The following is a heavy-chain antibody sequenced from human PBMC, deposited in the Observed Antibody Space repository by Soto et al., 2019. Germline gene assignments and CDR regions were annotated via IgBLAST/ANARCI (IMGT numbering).Heavy chain of an antibody. CDR1: GDSVSSNSAA. V-gene: IGHV6-1*01. J-gene: IGHJ5*02. D-gene: IGHD3-3*01. CDR2: TYYRSKWYN. CDR3: AREIKYDFWSGYYRSWFDP. Sequence: SPTLSLTCAISGDSVSSNSAAWNWIRQSPSRGLEWLGRTYYRSKWYNDYAVSVKSRITINPDTSKNQFSLQLNSVTPEDTAVYYCAREIKYDFWSGYYRSWFDPWGQGTLVTVSS.